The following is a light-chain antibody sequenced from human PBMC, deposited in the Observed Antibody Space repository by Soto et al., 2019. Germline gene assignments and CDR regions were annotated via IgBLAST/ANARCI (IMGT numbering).Light chain of an antibody. CDR1: SSNIGAGYN. CDR2: NN. CDR3: QSYDTSLSGGV. J-gene: IGLJ3*02. Sequence: QPVLTQPPSVSGAPGQRVTISCTGSSSNIGAGYNVNWYQHLPGTAPKLLMHNNNRPSGVPDRFSGSKSGTSASLAITGLQAEDEADYYCQSYDTSLSGGVFGGGTKVTVL. V-gene: IGLV1-40*01.